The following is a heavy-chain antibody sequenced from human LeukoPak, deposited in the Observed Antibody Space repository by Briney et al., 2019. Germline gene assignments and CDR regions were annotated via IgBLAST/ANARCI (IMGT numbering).Heavy chain of an antibody. D-gene: IGHD3-22*01. V-gene: IGHV1-2*02. CDR2: MNPNSGGT. J-gene: IGHJ3*01. Sequence: ASVKVSCKASGYTFSDYYLHWVRQAPGKGREWMGWMNPNSGGTNYAQKFQGRITMTGDTFTAYLELSRLRSDDTAVYYCARDLGSTIIVGGDAFDLWGQGTMVTVS. CDR1: GYTFSDYY. CDR3: ARDLGSTIIVGGDAFDL.